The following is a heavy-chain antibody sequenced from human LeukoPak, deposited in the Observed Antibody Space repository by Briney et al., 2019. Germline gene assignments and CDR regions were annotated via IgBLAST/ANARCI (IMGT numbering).Heavy chain of an antibody. CDR3: AKERGTAMVRSYYMDI. CDR2: IIGSGGST. CDR1: GFTFSSYA. J-gene: IGHJ6*03. Sequence: GGSLRLSCTASGFTFSSYAMSWVRQAPGKGLEWVSGIIGSGGSTYYADSVKGRFTISRDNSKNTLYLQMNSLRAEDTAVYYCAKERGTAMVRSYYMDIWGKGTTVTVSS. D-gene: IGHD5-18*01. V-gene: IGHV3-23*01.